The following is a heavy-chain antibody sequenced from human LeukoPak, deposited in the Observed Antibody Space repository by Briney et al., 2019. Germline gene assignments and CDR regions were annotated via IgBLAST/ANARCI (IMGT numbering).Heavy chain of an antibody. Sequence: LETLSLTCTVSGGSISSSSYYWGWIRQPPGKGLEWIGSIYYSGSTHYKPSLKSRVTISVDTSKKQFSLKLSSVTAADTAVYYCARQVGMTAAAVHDPWGQGTLVTVSS. CDR3: ARQVGMTAAAVHDP. J-gene: IGHJ5*02. CDR1: GGSISSSSYY. V-gene: IGHV4-39*01. D-gene: IGHD6-25*01. CDR2: IYYSGST.